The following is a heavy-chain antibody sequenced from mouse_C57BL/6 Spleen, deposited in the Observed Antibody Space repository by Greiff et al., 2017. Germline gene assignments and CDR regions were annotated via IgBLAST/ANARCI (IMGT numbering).Heavy chain of an antibody. V-gene: IGHV4-1*01. D-gene: IGHD1-1*01. CDR2: INPDSSTI. Sequence: AGGGIDFSRYWMSWVRRAPGKGLEWIGEINPDSSTINYAPSLKDKFIISRDNAKNTLYLHMSKVRSEDTALYYCARPRVVADYYAMDYWGQGTSVTVSS. CDR3: ARPRVVADYYAMDY. J-gene: IGHJ4*01. CDR1: GIDFSRYW.